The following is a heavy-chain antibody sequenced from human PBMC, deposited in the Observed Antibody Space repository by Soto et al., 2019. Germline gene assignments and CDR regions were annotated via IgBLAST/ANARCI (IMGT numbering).Heavy chain of an antibody. D-gene: IGHD4-17*01. J-gene: IGHJ3*01. CDR1: GLTVSGKYY. CDR3: ASWHLREHAYDV. Sequence: DVQLVESGGGLIQPGGSLRLSCAAFGLTVSGKYYMAWVRQAPGKGLEWLSALYDLDGIYYADSVKGRFTTSGDSSKNIVDLQMNDLRPDDTAVYYCASWHLREHAYDVWGQGTTVTVSS. CDR2: LYDLDGI. V-gene: IGHV3-53*01.